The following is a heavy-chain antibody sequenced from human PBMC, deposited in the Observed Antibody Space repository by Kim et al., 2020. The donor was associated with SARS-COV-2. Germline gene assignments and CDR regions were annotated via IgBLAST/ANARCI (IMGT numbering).Heavy chain of an antibody. CDR3: ARGAYGTHSDY. J-gene: IGHJ4*02. V-gene: IGHV3-33*01. Sequence: GGSLRLSCAASGFTFSSYGMHWVRQAPGKGLEWVAVIWSDGSNKYYADSVKGRFTISRDNSKNTLYLQMNSLRAEDTAVYYCARGAYGTHSDYWGQGTLVTVSS. CDR2: IWSDGSNK. D-gene: IGHD1-1*01. CDR1: GFTFSSYG.